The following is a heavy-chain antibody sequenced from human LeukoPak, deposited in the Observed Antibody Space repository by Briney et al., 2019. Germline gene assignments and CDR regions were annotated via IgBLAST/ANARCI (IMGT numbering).Heavy chain of an antibody. CDR2: IRSSGNTI. CDR3: AKDNGGSGWGELDY. CDR1: GFTFSDYS. Sequence: PGGSLRLSCAASGFTFSDYSMSWIRQAPGKGLEWVSYIRSSGNTIYYADSVKGRFTISRDNAKNSLYLQMNSLRAEDTAIYYCAKDNGGSGWGELDYWAQGTLVTVSS. D-gene: IGHD1-26*01. J-gene: IGHJ4*02. V-gene: IGHV3-11*01.